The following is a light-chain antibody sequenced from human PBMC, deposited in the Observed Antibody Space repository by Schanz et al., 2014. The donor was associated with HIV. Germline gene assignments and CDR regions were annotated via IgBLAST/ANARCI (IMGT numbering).Light chain of an antibody. Sequence: EIVLTQSPATLSLSPGERATLSCGASQYVSSSSLAWYQQEPGQAPRLLIYGASTRVTGIPARFSGSGSGTEFTLTISSLQSEDFAVYYCQQYNDWPPITFGQGTRLEIK. CDR1: QYVSSS. V-gene: IGKV3-15*01. J-gene: IGKJ5*01. CDR2: GAS. CDR3: QQYNDWPPIT.